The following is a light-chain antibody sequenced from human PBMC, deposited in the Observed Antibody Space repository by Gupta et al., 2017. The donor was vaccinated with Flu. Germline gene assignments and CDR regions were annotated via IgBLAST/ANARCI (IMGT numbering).Light chain of an antibody. V-gene: IGLV3-16*01. CDR1: AVGKKD. Sequence: GHSARITCTGEAVGKKDFYWYQQKAAQLPVLVIYKDTGRPSVIHERFSGTSGGTGFTFTITGGQAEDEADYYCLSADNMGTLWVFGGGTKLTVL. CDR2: KDT. CDR3: LSADNMGTLWV. J-gene: IGLJ3*02.